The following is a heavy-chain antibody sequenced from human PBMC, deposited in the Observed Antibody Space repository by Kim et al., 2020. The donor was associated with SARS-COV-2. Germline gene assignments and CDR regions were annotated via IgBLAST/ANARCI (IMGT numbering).Heavy chain of an antibody. CDR1: GFTFDDYG. CDR3: ARDHWGLLWFGELPNYYYYGMDV. Sequence: GGSLRLSCAASGFTFDDYGMSWVRQAPGKGLEWVSGINWNGGSTGYADSVKGRFTISRDNAKNSLYLQMNSLRAEDTALYYCARDHWGLLWFGELPNYYYYGMDVWGQGTPVTVSS. V-gene: IGHV3-20*04. D-gene: IGHD3-10*01. CDR2: INWNGGST. J-gene: IGHJ6*02.